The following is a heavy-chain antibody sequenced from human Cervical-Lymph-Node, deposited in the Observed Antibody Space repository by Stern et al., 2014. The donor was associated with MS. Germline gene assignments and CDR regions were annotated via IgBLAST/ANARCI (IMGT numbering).Heavy chain of an antibody. V-gene: IGHV5-51*01. CDR2: IYPGDSEN. CDR1: GYKFSIYW. CDR3: ARQTTAWASDV. J-gene: IGHJ4*02. Sequence: VQLVQSGAELIRPGESLKISCKGSGYKFSIYWIAWVRQMTGKGLEWMGIIYPGDSENRYSPSFQGQVTMSADKSTSTAYLQWSSLNASDTAMYFCARQTTAWASDVWGQGTLVTVSS. D-gene: IGHD1-14*01.